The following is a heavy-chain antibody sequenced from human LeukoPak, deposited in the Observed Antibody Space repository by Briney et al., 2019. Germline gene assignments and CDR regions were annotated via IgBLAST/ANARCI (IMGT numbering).Heavy chain of an antibody. CDR3: ARVVRGDGYNPYFDY. D-gene: IGHD5-24*01. J-gene: IGHJ4*02. CDR1: GGSNSSSNW. V-gene: IGHV4-4*02. CDR2: IWHSGST. Sequence: SGTLSLTCAVSGGSNSSSNWWSWVRLPPGKGLEWIGEIWHSGSTNYNPSLKSRVTISVDKSKNQFSLKLSSVTAADTAVYYCARVVRGDGYNPYFDYWGQGTLVTVSS.